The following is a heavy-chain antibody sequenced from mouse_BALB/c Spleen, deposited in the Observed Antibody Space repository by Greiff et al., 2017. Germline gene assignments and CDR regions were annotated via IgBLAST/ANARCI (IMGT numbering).Heavy chain of an antibody. CDR2: IWAGGST. CDR1: GFSLTSYG. D-gene: IGHD2-4*01. V-gene: IGHV2-9*02. Sequence: QVQLQQSGPGLVAPSQSLSITCTVSGFSLTSYGVHWVRQPPGKGLEWLGVIWAGGSTNYNSALMSRLSISKDNSKSQVFLKMNSLQTDDTAMYYCARGRYDYDAYYYAMDYWGQGTSVTVSS. J-gene: IGHJ4*01. CDR3: ARGRYDYDAYYYAMDY.